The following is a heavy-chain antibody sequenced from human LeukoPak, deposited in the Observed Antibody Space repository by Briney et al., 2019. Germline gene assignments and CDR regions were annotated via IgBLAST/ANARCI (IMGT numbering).Heavy chain of an antibody. CDR2: IYYSGST. CDR3: ARERGYDRTYNYFDY. J-gene: IGHJ4*02. D-gene: IGHD3-22*01. Sequence: SETLSLTCTVSGGSISSHYWSWLRQPPGKGLEWLGYIYYSGSTNHNPSLKSRVTISVDTSKNQFSLKLSSVTAADTAVYYCARERGYDRTYNYFDYWGQGTLVTVSS. CDR1: GGSISSHY. V-gene: IGHV4-59*11.